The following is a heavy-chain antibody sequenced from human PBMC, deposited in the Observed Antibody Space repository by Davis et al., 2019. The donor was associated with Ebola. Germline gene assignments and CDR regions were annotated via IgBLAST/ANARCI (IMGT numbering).Heavy chain of an antibody. CDR2: IYYSWST. CDR1: GGSISSGGYY. V-gene: IGHV4-31*03. Sequence: SETLSLTCTVSGGSISSGGYYWSWIRQHPGKGLEWIGYIYYSWSTYYNPSLTSRVTISVDTSKNQFSLTRSSVTAADTAVYYCARDSVLGYGMDVWGQGTTVTVSS. D-gene: IGHD5/OR15-5a*01. CDR3: ARDSVLGYGMDV. J-gene: IGHJ6*02.